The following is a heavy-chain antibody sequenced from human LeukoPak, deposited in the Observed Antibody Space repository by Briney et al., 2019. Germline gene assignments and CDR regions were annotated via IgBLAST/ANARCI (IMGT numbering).Heavy chain of an antibody. V-gene: IGHV1-2*02. D-gene: IGHD3-16*01. CDR2: INHNSGGT. CDR3: ASLGGRIDY. CDR1: RYTFAGHY. Sequence: ASVKVSCKASRYTFAGHYMHWVRQAPGQGLEWMGWINHNSGGTNYAQKFQGRVTMTRDTSISTAYTELSRLRSDETAVYDCASLGGRIDYWGQGTLVTVSS. J-gene: IGHJ4*02.